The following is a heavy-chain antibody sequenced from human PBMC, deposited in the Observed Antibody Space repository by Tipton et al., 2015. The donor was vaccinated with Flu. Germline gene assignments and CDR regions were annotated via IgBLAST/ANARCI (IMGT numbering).Heavy chain of an antibody. D-gene: IGHD5-12*01. CDR3: ARLRGGYDFDF. V-gene: IGHV3-7*01. Sequence: SLRLSCAASGFTFKNAWMSWVRQAPGRGLEWVANIKQDGSEKDYVDSVKGRFTISRDNAYNSLFLHMNSLRAEDTAVYYCARLRGGYDFDFWGQGTSVTVSS. CDR1: GFTFKNAW. J-gene: IGHJ4*02. CDR2: IKQDGSEK.